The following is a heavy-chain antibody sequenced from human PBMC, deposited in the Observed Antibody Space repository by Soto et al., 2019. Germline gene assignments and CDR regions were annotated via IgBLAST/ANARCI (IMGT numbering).Heavy chain of an antibody. CDR2: IYYSGST. CDR3: ARLSDAFDI. Sequence: QVQLQESGPGLVKPSETLSLTCTVSGGSISSYYWSWIRQPPGKGLEWIGYIYYSGSTNYNPSLKSRVTISVDTAKNQFSLKRSSVTAADTAVYYCARLSDAFDIWGQGTMVTVSS. J-gene: IGHJ3*02. V-gene: IGHV4-59*08. CDR1: GGSISSYY.